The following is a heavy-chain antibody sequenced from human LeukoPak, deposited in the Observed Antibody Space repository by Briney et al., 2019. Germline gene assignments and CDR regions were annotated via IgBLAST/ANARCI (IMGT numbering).Heavy chain of an antibody. CDR3: AELGIAMIRGV. J-gene: IGHJ6*04. CDR2: ISGSGLST. V-gene: IGHV3-23*01. Sequence: GGTLSLSHAVSGFTFYDYGMTGVRQAPGKGLEWVLTISGSGLSTSYADSSKGRFTISRDNAKNSLYLPMHTPRAQARPVYSCAELGIAMIRGVWGKGTTVTVSS. D-gene: IGHD3-22*01. CDR1: GFTFYDYG.